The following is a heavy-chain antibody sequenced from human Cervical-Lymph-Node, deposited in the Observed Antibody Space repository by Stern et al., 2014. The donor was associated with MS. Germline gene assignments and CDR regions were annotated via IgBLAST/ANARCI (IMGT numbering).Heavy chain of an antibody. V-gene: IGHV4-39*01. CDR1: GGSISSSSYY. CDR2: IYYSGRT. J-gene: IGHJ4*02. D-gene: IGHD4-17*01. Sequence: MQLVESGPGLVKPSETLSLTCTVSGGSISSSSYYWGWIRQPPGKGLEWIGSIYYSGRTYYNPSLKSRVTISVDTSKNKVSLKLSSVTAADTAVYYCARHYGDYYFDYWGQGTLVTVSS. CDR3: ARHYGDYYFDY.